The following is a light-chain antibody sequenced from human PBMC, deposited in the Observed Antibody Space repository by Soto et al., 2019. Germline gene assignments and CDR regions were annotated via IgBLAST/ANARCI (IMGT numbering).Light chain of an antibody. CDR1: QSVSIN. CDR3: QQYNNWPRT. V-gene: IGKV3-15*01. J-gene: IGKJ1*01. Sequence: EIVMTQSPATLSVSPGERATLSCRASQSVSINLVWYQQKPGQPPRPLIYGASTRATGIPARFSGSGSGTEFILTISSLQSEDSAVYYCQQYNNWPRTFGQGTKVEIK. CDR2: GAS.